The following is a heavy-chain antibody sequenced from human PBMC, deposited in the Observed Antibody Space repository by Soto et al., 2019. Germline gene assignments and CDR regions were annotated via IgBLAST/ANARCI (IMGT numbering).Heavy chain of an antibody. CDR2: TSYDGSDK. J-gene: IGHJ1*01. D-gene: IGHD3-16*01. Sequence: QVQLVEPGGGVVQPGTSLRVSCVGSGFTFRSYVIHWVRQPPGKGLEWVALTSYDGSDKYYDDSVRGRFTISRDNSRNTVDLQMDSLRLEDTALYYCARWGTTGGLDVWGQGTLVSVSS. V-gene: IGHV3-30*19. CDR3: ARWGTTGGLDV. CDR1: GFTFRSYV.